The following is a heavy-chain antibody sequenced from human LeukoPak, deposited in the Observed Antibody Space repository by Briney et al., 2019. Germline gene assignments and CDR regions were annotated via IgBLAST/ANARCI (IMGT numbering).Heavy chain of an antibody. V-gene: IGHV4-38-2*01. CDR2: IYHSGST. J-gene: IGHJ2*01. CDR1: GYSISSGYY. Sequence: PSETLSLXCAVSGYSISSGYYWGWIRQPPGKGLEWIGSIYHSGSTYYNPSLKSRVTIPVDTSKNQFSLKLSSVTAADTAVYYCARPLTVTTPWYFDLWGRGTLVTVSS. CDR3: ARPLTVTTPWYFDL. D-gene: IGHD4-11*01.